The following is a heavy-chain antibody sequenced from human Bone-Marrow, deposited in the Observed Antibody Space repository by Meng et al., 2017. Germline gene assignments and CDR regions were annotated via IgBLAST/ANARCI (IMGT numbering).Heavy chain of an antibody. CDR1: GGSMNSGNYY. Sequence: QVQLQESGPGLVEPSPTLSLTCTVPGGSMNSGNYYWSWIRQPPGKGLEWIGYIHHSGSAYYNPSLKSRVSISVDTSKNQFSLNLNSMTAADTAVYYCASFDHIPRRNYFDYWGQGTLVTVSS. CDR3: ASFDHIPRRNYFDY. CDR2: IHHSGSA. V-gene: IGHV4-30-4*01. J-gene: IGHJ4*02. D-gene: IGHD2-21*01.